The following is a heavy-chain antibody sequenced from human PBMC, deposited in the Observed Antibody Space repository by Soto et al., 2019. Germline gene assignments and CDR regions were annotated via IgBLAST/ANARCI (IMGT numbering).Heavy chain of an antibody. Sequence: PVGSLRLSCAASGFTFSSYAMHWVRQAPGKGLEWVAVISYDGSNKYYADSVEGRFTISRDNSKNTLYLQMNSLRAEDTAVYYCARGGITMIVVVTTPFDYWGQGTLVTVSS. D-gene: IGHD3-22*01. V-gene: IGHV3-30-3*01. CDR1: GFTFSSYA. CDR2: ISYDGSNK. CDR3: ARGGITMIVVVTTPFDY. J-gene: IGHJ4*02.